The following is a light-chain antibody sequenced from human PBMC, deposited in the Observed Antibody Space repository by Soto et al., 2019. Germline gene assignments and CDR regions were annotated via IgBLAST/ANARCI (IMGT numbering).Light chain of an antibody. V-gene: IGKV3-15*01. J-gene: IGKJ4*01. Sequence: IVMTQSPATLSVSPWVRATLSCRASQSVGRKLAWYQQKPGQAPRLLIYGASNRATGIPARFSGSGSGTEFTLTISSLQSEDFAVYFCQQYDTWPLTFGGGAKVEIK. CDR3: QQYDTWPLT. CDR1: QSVGRK. CDR2: GAS.